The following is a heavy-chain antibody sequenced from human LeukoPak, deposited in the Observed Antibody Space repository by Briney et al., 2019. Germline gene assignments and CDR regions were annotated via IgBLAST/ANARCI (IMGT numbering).Heavy chain of an antibody. Sequence: PSETLSLTCTVSGYSISSGYYWGWIRQPPGKGLEWIGSIYHSGSTYYNPSLKSRVTISVDTSKNQFSLKLSSVTAADTAVYYCARDYGGGFDPWGQGTLVTVSS. V-gene: IGHV4-38-2*02. CDR1: GYSISSGYY. CDR2: IYHSGST. D-gene: IGHD3-16*01. J-gene: IGHJ5*02. CDR3: ARDYGGGFDP.